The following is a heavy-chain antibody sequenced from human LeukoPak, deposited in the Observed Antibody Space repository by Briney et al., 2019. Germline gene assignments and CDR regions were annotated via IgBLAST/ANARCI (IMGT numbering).Heavy chain of an antibody. CDR2: IYYSGST. CDR3: ARHVQMAAPNDALDI. CDR1: GGSISSSSYY. D-gene: IGHD5-24*01. V-gene: IGHV4-39*01. J-gene: IGHJ3*02. Sequence: PSETLSLTCTVSGGSISSSSYYWGWIRQPPGKGLEWIGSIYYSGSTYYNPSLKSRVTISVDTSKNQFSLKLSSVTAADTAVYYCARHVQMAAPNDALDIWGQGTMVTVSS.